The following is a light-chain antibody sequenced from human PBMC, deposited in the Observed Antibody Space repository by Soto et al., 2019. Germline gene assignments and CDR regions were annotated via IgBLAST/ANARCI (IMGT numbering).Light chain of an antibody. CDR2: GNN. CDR1: SSNIGSNT. V-gene: IGLV1-44*01. CDR3: AAWDDSLNGPNYV. Sequence: QSALTQPPSASGTPGQRVTISCSGSSSNIGSNTVNWYQQLPGTAPKLLIYGNNQRPSGVPDRFSGSKSGTSASLAISGLQSEDEADYYCAAWDDSLNGPNYVFGTGTKVTVL. J-gene: IGLJ1*01.